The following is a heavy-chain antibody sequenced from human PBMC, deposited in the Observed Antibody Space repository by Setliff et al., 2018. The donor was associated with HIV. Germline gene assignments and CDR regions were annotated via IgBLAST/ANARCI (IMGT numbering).Heavy chain of an antibody. V-gene: IGHV4-31*03. D-gene: IGHD4-17*01. CDR1: GDSLSSDYYY. CDR2: IYYSGST. J-gene: IGHJ4*02. Sequence: TLSLTCTVSGDSLSSDYYYWTWIRQHPEKGLEWIGYIYYSGSTLYNPSLRSRLSMSVDTSKNQFSLELSSVTAADTAVYFCARDFLRSGYFDSWGQGKLVTSPQ. CDR3: ARDFLRSGYFDS.